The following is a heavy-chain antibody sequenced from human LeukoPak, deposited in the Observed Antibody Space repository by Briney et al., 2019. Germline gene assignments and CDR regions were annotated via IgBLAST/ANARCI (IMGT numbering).Heavy chain of an antibody. CDR3: AKGSNPDDILTGIDY. Sequence: GGSLRLSCAASGFTFSSYAMSWVRQAPGKGLEWVAITSYNGSNKYYADSVKGRFTISRDISKNTLYLQMNSLRAEDTAVYYCAKGSNPDDILTGIDYWGQGTLVTVSS. CDR1: GFTFSSYA. V-gene: IGHV3-30*18. J-gene: IGHJ4*02. D-gene: IGHD3-9*01. CDR2: TSYNGSNK.